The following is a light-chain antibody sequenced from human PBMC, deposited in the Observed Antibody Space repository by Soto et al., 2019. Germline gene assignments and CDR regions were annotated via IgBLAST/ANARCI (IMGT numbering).Light chain of an antibody. V-gene: IGKV3-11*01. Sequence: EIVLTQSPPTLSLSPGESAALSCRVSQTISTYLAWYQQKPGQAPRLLIYDASTRATGIPARFSGSGSGTDFTLTISYLEPEDFAVYYCLQRSYWPITVGQGTRLEI. CDR1: QTISTY. CDR3: LQRSYWPIT. J-gene: IGKJ5*01. CDR2: DAS.